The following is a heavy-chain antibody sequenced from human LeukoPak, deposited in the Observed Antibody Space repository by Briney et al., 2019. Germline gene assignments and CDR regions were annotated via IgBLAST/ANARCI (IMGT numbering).Heavy chain of an antibody. D-gene: IGHD2-2*01. CDR2: ISGSGGST. CDR1: GFTFSSYA. J-gene: IGHJ4*02. Sequence: GGSLRLSCAASGFTFSSYAMSWVRQAPGKGLEWVSAISGSGGSTYYADSVKGRFTISRDNSKNTLYLQMNSLRAEDTAVYYCAKDPRHVFSTSHYAVLYYFDYWGQGTLVTVSS. CDR3: AKDPRHVFSTSHYAVLYYFDY. V-gene: IGHV3-23*01.